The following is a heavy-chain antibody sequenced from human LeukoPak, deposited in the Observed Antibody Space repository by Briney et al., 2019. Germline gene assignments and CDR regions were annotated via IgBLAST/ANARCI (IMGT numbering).Heavy chain of an antibody. CDR1: GFTFSEYY. J-gene: IGHJ4*02. D-gene: IGHD4-17*01. Sequence: PGGSLRLSCAASGFTFSEYYMSWIRQAPGKGLEWVSSISSSSSYIYYADSVKGRFTISRDNAKNSLYLQMNSLRAEDTAVYYCARDGAYGVPAYWGQGTLVTVSS. CDR2: ISSSSSYI. V-gene: IGHV3-11*06. CDR3: ARDGAYGVPAY.